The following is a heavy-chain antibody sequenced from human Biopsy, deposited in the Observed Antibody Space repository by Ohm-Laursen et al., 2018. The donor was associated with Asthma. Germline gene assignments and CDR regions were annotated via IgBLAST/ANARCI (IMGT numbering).Heavy chain of an antibody. CDR3: ARGDSSNWSHYYFDY. Sequence: WIRQSPGKGLEWVSVIYSGGTSHTADSVRGRFTISRDYSKNTLYLQMHSLRAEDTAVYYCARGDSSNWSHYYFDYWGQGTLVTVSS. V-gene: IGHV3-53*01. D-gene: IGHD3-22*01. J-gene: IGHJ4*02. CDR2: IYSGGTS.